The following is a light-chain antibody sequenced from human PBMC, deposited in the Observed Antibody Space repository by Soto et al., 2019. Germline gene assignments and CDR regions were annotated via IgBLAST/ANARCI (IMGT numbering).Light chain of an antibody. CDR1: QGISNY. J-gene: IGKJ1*01. Sequence: DIQMTQSPSSLAASVGDRVTITCRARQGISNYLAWYQQKPGKVPKRLISAASTLQPGVPSRLSGSGSGTDFTLTISSLQPEDVAAYYCLKSNGAPWTFGEGTKVEIE. CDR3: LKSNGAPWT. V-gene: IGKV1-27*01. CDR2: AAS.